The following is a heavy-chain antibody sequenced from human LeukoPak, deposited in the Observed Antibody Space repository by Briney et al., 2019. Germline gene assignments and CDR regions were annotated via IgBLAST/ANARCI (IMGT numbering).Heavy chain of an antibody. J-gene: IGHJ6*02. Sequence: PSETLSLTCAVYGGSFSGYYWSWIRQPPGKGLEWIGEINHSGSTNYNPSLKSRVTISVDTSKNQFSLKLSSVTAADTAVYYCARGRIVVVPAARLGMDVWGQGTTVTVSS. CDR1: GGSFSGYY. D-gene: IGHD2-2*01. V-gene: IGHV4-34*01. CDR3: ARGRIVVVPAARLGMDV. CDR2: INHSGST.